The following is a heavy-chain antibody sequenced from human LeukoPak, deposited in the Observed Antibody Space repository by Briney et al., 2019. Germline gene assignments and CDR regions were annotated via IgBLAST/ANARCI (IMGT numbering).Heavy chain of an antibody. V-gene: IGHV1-3*01. D-gene: IGHD3-22*01. CDR1: GHTFTSYA. Sequence: ASVKVSCKASGHTFTSYAMHWVRQAPGQRLEWMGWINAGNGNTKYSQKFQGRVTITRDTSASTAYMELSSLRSEDTAVYYCARELYYYDSSGFGYWGQGTLVTVSS. CDR3: ARELYYYDSSGFGY. CDR2: INAGNGNT. J-gene: IGHJ4*02.